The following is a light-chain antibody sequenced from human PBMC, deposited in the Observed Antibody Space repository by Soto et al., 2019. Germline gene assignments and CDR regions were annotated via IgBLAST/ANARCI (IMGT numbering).Light chain of an antibody. CDR3: SSYTSSSTLGV. CDR1: SSDVGGYNY. CDR2: EVS. J-gene: IGLJ3*02. Sequence: QSALTQPASVSGSPGQSITISCTGTSSDVGGYNYVSWYQQHPGKAPKLMIYEVSNRPSGVSNRFSGSKSGNTASLTISGLQAEDEADYYCSSYTSSSTLGVFGGWTKLTFL. V-gene: IGLV2-14*01.